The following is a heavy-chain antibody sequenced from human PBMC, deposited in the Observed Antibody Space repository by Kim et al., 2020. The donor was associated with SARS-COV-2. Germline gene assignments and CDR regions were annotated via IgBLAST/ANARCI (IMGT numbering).Heavy chain of an antibody. J-gene: IGHJ4*02. V-gene: IGHV4-59*01. CDR3: AREVRQQLANFDY. D-gene: IGHD6-13*01. Sequence: YKPSPKSRVTISIDTSKNRFSLKLGSVTAADTAVYYCAREVRQQLANFDYWGQGTLVTVSS.